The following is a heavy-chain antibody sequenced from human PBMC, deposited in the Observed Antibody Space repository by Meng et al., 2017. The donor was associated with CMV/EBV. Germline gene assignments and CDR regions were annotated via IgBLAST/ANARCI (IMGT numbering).Heavy chain of an antibody. J-gene: IGHJ5*02. Sequence: GGSLRLSCAASGFTFSSYSMNWVRQAPGKGLEWVSSISSSSSYIYYADSVKGRFTISRDNAKNSLYLQMNSLRAEDTAVYYCARDPIPSADCWSDSPFDPWGQGTLVTVSS. CDR3: ARDPIPSADCWSDSPFDP. D-gene: IGHD3-3*01. V-gene: IGHV3-21*01. CDR1: GFTFSSYS. CDR2: ISSSSSYI.